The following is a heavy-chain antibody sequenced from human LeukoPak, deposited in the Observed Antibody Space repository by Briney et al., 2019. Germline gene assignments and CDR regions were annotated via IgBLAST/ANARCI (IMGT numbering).Heavy chain of an antibody. Sequence: PGGSLRLSCAASGFTFSSYAMSWVRQAPGKGLEWVSAISGSGGSTYYADSVKGRFTISRDNSKNTLYLQMNSLRAEDTAVYYCAKDPAAMPYYYYMDVWGKGTTVTVSS. V-gene: IGHV3-23*01. CDR1: GFTFSSYA. J-gene: IGHJ6*03. CDR3: AKDPAAMPYYYYMDV. D-gene: IGHD2-2*01. CDR2: ISGSGGST.